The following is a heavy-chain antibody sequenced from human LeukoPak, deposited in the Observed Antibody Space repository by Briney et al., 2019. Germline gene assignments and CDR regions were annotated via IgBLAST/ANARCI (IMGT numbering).Heavy chain of an antibody. CDR3: AKPVVVPAATFFDY. D-gene: IGHD2-2*01. J-gene: IGHJ4*02. CDR2: ISYDGSNK. CDR1: GFTFSSYG. V-gene: IGHV3-30*18. Sequence: PGRSLRLSCAASGFTFSSYGMHWVRQAPGKGLEWVAVISYDGSNKYYADSVKGRFTISRDNSKNTLYLQMNSLRAEDMAVYYCAKPVVVPAATFFDYWGQGTLVTVSS.